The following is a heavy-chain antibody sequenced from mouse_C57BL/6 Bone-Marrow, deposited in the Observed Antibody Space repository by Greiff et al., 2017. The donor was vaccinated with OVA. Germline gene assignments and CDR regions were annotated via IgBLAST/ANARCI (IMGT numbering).Heavy chain of an antibody. CDR1: GFNIKDDY. V-gene: IGHV14-4*01. CDR3: TTRDYFDY. Sequence: VQLQQSGAELVRPGASVKLSCTASGFNIKDDYMHWVKQRPEQGLEWIGWIAPENGDPEYASKFQGKATITADTSSNTAYLQLSSLTSEDTAGYYWTTRDYFDYWGQGTTLTGSS. CDR2: IAPENGDP. J-gene: IGHJ2*01.